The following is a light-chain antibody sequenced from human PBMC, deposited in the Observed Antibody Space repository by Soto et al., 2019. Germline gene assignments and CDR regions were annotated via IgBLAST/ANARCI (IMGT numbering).Light chain of an antibody. V-gene: IGKV3-20*01. CDR3: QQYGSSPVT. Sequence: EIVLTQSPATLSLSPGERATLSCRASQSVSSNYLVWSQQKPGQAPRLLIYGASSRPTGIPDRFSGSGSGTDFTLTISRLEPEDFAVYYRQQYGSSPVTFGQGTKVDIK. J-gene: IGKJ1*01. CDR1: QSVSSNY. CDR2: GAS.